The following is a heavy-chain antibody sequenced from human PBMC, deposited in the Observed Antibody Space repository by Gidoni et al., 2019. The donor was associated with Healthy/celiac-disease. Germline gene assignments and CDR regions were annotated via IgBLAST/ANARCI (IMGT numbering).Heavy chain of an antibody. CDR1: GGSFSGYY. CDR2: INHSGST. Sequence: QVQLQQWGAGLLKPSETLSLTCAVYGGSFSGYYWSWIRQPPGKGLEWIGEINHSGSTNYNPSLKSRVTISVDTSKNQFSLKLSSVTAADTAVYYCARVTIVVVTLDYYYYYGMDVWGQGTTVTVSS. D-gene: IGHD2-21*02. CDR3: ARVTIVVVTLDYYYYYGMDV. J-gene: IGHJ6*02. V-gene: IGHV4-34*01.